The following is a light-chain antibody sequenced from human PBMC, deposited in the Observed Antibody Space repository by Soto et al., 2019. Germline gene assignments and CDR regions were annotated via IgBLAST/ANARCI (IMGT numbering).Light chain of an antibody. J-gene: IGKJ1*01. Sequence: DIQMTQSPSTLSASVGDRVTITCRASQTVSDSLAWYQQKPGKAPKLLMYKTSTLESGVPSRFSGSGSGTEFTLTISSLQPDDFATYYCQQYERLSTFGQGTKVEVK. CDR1: QTVSDS. CDR3: QQYERLST. V-gene: IGKV1-5*03. CDR2: KTS.